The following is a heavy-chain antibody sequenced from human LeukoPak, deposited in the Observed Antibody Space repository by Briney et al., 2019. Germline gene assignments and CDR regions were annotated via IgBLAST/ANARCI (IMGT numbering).Heavy chain of an antibody. D-gene: IGHD3-16*01. J-gene: IGHJ5*02. Sequence: GGSLRLSCAASGFSFSSYVVTWVRQAPGKGPELVSLISGSGGSTYYTDSVRGRFTISRDNSKKTLHLHMNSLRPEDTAVYYCAKDYDDYIWGSSSPASWGQGTLVIVSS. CDR1: GFSFSSYV. V-gene: IGHV3-23*01. CDR2: ISGSGGST. CDR3: AKDYDDYIWGSSSPAS.